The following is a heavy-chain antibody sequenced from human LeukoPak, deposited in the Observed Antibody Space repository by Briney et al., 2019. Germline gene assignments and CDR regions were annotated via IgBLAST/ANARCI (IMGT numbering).Heavy chain of an antibody. Sequence: GGSLRLSCAASGFTFRDYWMHWIRQAPGKGPVWVSRIKGDGSHTIYADSVKGRFTISRDNAKNTLYLQMKSLRVEDTALYYCVRDWDHFDFDSWGQGTLVTVSS. CDR3: VRDWDHFDFDS. D-gene: IGHD1-26*01. J-gene: IGHJ5*01. CDR1: GFTFRDYW. V-gene: IGHV3-74*01. CDR2: IKGDGSHT.